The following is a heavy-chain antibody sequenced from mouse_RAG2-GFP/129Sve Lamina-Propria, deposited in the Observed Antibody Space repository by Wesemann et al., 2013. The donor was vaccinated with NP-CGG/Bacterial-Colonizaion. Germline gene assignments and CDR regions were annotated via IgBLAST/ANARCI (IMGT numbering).Heavy chain of an antibody. CDR2: IDPANGNT. J-gene: IGHJ1*01. CDR1: GFNIKDDY. CDR3: ARNYPSEYFDV. Sequence: EVQLQQSGAELVRPGASVKLSCTASGFNIKDDYMHWVKQRPEQGLEWIGRIDPANGNTKYAPKFQDKATITADTSSNTAYLQLSSLTSEDTAVYYCARNYPSEYFDVWGAGTTVTVSS. V-gene: IGHV14-3*01. D-gene: IGHD2-1*01.